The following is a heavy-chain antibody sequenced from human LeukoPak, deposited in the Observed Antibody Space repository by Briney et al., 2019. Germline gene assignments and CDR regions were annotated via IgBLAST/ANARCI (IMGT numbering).Heavy chain of an antibody. Sequence: VASVKVSCKASGGSFSSHSFNWVRQAPGQGLEWMGGIIPMSSTTKYAQKFQGRVTITADESTSTVFMELSSLRPEDTAVYCCARPRRYYDSWSGYPPFDYWGQGTLVTVSS. D-gene: IGHD3-3*01. J-gene: IGHJ4*02. CDR2: IIPMSSTT. CDR1: GGSFSSHS. CDR3: ARPRRYYDSWSGYPPFDY. V-gene: IGHV1-69*13.